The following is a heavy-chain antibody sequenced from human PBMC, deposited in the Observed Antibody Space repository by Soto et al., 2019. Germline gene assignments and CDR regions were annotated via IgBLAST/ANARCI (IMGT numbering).Heavy chain of an antibody. J-gene: IGHJ6*02. CDR3: TRVGGSLSGMDV. CDR1: GFTFSIYW. V-gene: IGHV3-74*01. Sequence: EVQLVESGGGLVQPGGSLRLSCAASGFTFSIYWIHWVSQAPGKGPVWVSRIDNAGSSARYADSVKGRFTISRDNAKNTVYLQMNSLRAEDTAVYYCTRVGGSLSGMDVWGQGTTVTVSS. CDR2: IDNAGSSA. D-gene: IGHD1-26*01.